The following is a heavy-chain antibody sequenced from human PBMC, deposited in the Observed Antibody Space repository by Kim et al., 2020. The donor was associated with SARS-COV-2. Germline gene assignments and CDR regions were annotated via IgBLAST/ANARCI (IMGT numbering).Heavy chain of an antibody. V-gene: IGHV3-23*01. D-gene: IGHD1-26*01. J-gene: IGHJ6*02. CDR2: VVGGGSSA. CDR1: GFTFSHYA. Sequence: GGSLRLSCAASGFTFSHYAMNWVRQVSGKGLDWVSSVVGGGSSAYYADSVKGRFTISRDNSKNILYLQMNSLRAEDTAIYYCAKVRAGAYGMDVWSQGTAVTVSS. CDR3: AKVRAGAYGMDV.